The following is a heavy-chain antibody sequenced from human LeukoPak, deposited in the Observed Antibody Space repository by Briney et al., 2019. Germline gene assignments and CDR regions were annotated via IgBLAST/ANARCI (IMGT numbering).Heavy chain of an antibody. CDR3: ARSTFYYDSSGYSSGHFDY. Sequence: MDWVRQTPGKGLEWISSITTSSSYTFYADSVKGRFAISRDNARNSLYLQMNSLRAEDTAVYYCARSTFYYDSSGYSSGHFDYWGQGTLVTVSS. V-gene: IGHV3-21*01. J-gene: IGHJ4*02. CDR2: ITTSSSYT. D-gene: IGHD3-22*01.